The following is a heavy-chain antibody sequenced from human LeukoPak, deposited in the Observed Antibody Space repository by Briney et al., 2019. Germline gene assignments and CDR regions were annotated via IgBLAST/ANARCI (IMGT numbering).Heavy chain of an antibody. J-gene: IGHJ4*01. D-gene: IGHD6-13*01. CDR1: GFTFTDYW. CDR2: IRQDEGEK. CDR3: ARDGTAAGLYFDL. V-gene: IGHV3-7*01. Sequence: GSLRLSCAVSGFTFTDYWMNWVRQAPGKGLEWVASIRQDEGEKYYVDSVKGRFTISRDNTKTSLYLQMSALRAEDTAVYYCARDGTAAGLYFDLWGQGTLVTVSS.